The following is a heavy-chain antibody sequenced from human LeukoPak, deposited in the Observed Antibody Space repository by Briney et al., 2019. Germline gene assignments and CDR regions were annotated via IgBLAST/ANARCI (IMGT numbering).Heavy chain of an antibody. CDR3: ARDPPYYDILTGYPFDY. Sequence: PGGSLRLSCAASGFTFSSYSMNWVRQAPGKGLERVSYISSSSSTIYYADSVKGRFTISRDNAKNSLYLQMNSLRAEDTAVYYCARDPPYYDILTGYPFDYWGQGTLVTVSS. V-gene: IGHV3-48*04. CDR1: GFTFSSYS. CDR2: ISSSSSTI. D-gene: IGHD3-9*01. J-gene: IGHJ4*02.